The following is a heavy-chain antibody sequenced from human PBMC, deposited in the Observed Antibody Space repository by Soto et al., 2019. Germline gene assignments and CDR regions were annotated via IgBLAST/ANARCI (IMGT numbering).Heavy chain of an antibody. CDR3: ARDPEIFVGWFHP. CDR1: GFTFSSYS. D-gene: IGHD3-3*01. Sequence: EVQLVESGGGLVKPGGSLRLSCAASGFTFSSYSMNWVRQAPGKGLEWVSSISSSSSYIYYADSVKGRFTISRHNAKNSLYLQMNRLRGEDTALFYCARDPEIFVGWFHPWGQGTPGNVPS. V-gene: IGHV3-21*01. J-gene: IGHJ5*02. CDR2: ISSSSSYI.